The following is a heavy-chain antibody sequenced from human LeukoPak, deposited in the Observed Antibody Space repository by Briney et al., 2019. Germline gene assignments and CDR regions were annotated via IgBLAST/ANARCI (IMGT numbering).Heavy chain of an antibody. CDR3: ATHTMVPGVIFDY. Sequence: ASVKVSCKAAGYTFTGYYLHWLRQAPGQGLEWMGGINPNSGGTNYAQKFKGRVTMTTDTSISTAYMELSRLRSDDTAVYYCATHTMVPGVIFDYWGQGTLVTVSS. CDR1: GYTFTGYY. D-gene: IGHD3-10*01. V-gene: IGHV1-2*02. J-gene: IGHJ4*02. CDR2: INPNSGGT.